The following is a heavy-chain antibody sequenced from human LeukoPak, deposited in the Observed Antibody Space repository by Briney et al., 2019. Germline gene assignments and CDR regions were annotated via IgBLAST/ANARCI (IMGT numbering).Heavy chain of an antibody. V-gene: IGHV1-2*02. CDR3: ARSLGPSYYYYYYGDV. J-gene: IGHJ6*03. D-gene: IGHD1-26*01. CDR2: INPNSGGT. CDR1: GYTFTGYY. Sequence: GASVKVSCKASGYTFTGYYMHWVRQAPGQGLEWMGWINPNSGGTNYAQKFQGRVTMTRDTSISTAYMELSSLRSDHTAIYYCARSLGPSYYYYYYGDVWGKGTTVSVSS.